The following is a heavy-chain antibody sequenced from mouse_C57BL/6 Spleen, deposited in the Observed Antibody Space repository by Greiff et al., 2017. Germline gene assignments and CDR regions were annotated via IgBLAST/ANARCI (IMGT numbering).Heavy chain of an antibody. D-gene: IGHD3-3*01. CDR2: INPNNGGT. CDR3: ARGGDPYYFAVGY. CDR1: GYTFTDYY. V-gene: IGHV1-26*01. Sequence: EVQLQQSGPELVKPGASVKISCKASGYTFTDYYMNWVKQSHGKSLEWIGDINPNNGGTRYNQKFKGKATLPVDKSSSTAYMGHRSLASEDSAVYCCARGGDPYYFAVGYWGQGTSVTVSS. J-gene: IGHJ4*01.